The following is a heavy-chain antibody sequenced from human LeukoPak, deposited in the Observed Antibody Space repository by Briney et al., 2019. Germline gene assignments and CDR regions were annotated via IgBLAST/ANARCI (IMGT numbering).Heavy chain of an antibody. CDR3: AARDETVY. V-gene: IGHV4-39*07. J-gene: IGHJ4*02. Sequence: PSETLSLTCTVPGGSISSSSYYWGWIRQPPGKGLEWIGSIYYSGSTYYNPSLKSRVTISVDTSKNQFSLKLSSVTAADTAVYYCAARDETVYWGQGTLVTVSS. D-gene: IGHD2-21*02. CDR1: GGSISSSSYY. CDR2: IYYSGST.